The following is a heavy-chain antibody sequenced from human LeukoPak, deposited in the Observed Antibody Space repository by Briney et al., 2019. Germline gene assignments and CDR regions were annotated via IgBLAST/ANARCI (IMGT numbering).Heavy chain of an antibody. J-gene: IGHJ4*02. D-gene: IGHD5-24*01. V-gene: IGHV3-21*01. CDR2: ITSTSTYI. CDR1: GFTLSTYN. CDR3: ARPWGSRWLQSFDY. Sequence: GGSLRLSCAASGFTLSTYNMNWVRQTPAKGLEWVSSITSTSTYIYYADSVKGRFTISRDNAKNSLYLQMNSLRAEDTAVYYCARPWGSRWLQSFDYWGQGTLVTVSS.